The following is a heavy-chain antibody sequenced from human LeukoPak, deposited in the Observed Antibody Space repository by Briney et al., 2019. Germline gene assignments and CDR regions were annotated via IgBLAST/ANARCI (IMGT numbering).Heavy chain of an antibody. V-gene: IGHV3-30*18. Sequence: PGRSLRLSCAASGFTFSSYGMHWVRQAPGKGLEWVAVISYDGSNKYYADSVKGRFTISRDNSKNTLYLQMNSLRAEDTAVYYCAKLGRYGDYFDYWGQGTLVTVPS. CDR1: GFTFSSYG. CDR2: ISYDGSNK. D-gene: IGHD4-17*01. J-gene: IGHJ4*02. CDR3: AKLGRYGDYFDY.